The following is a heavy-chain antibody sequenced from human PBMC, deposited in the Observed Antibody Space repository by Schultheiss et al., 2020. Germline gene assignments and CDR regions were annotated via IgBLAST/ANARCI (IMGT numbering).Heavy chain of an antibody. Sequence: GGSLRLSCAASGFTFSSYAMSWVRQAPGKGLEWVSAISGSGGSTYYADSVKGRFTISRDNSKNTLYLQMNSLRAEDTAVYYCARNGVGSGWYFIPHWGQGTLVTVSS. CDR3: ARNGVGSGWYFIPH. CDR2: ISGSGGST. J-gene: IGHJ4*02. D-gene: IGHD6-19*01. CDR1: GFTFSSYA. V-gene: IGHV3-23*01.